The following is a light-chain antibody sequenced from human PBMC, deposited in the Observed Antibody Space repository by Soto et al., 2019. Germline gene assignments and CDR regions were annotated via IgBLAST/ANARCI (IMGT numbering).Light chain of an antibody. J-gene: IGLJ1*01. Sequence: QSFLTQPASVSGSPGQSITISCTGTSSDVGGYKYVSWYQLHPGKAPKLMIYEVSNRPSGISNRFSASKSGNTASLTISGLQAEDEADYYCFSYTSSTAYVSGTGTKVTVL. CDR2: EVS. V-gene: IGLV2-14*01. CDR1: SSDVGGYKY. CDR3: FSYTSSTAYV.